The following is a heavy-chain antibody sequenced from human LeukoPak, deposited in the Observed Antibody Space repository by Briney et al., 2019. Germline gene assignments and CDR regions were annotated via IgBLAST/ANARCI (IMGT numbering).Heavy chain of an antibody. CDR3: ARDSLHRWDNWFDP. V-gene: IGHV4-39*07. J-gene: IGHJ5*02. CDR1: AGSISSSSYY. CDR2: IYYSGST. D-gene: IGHD3-10*01. Sequence: PSETLSLTCTVSAGSISSSSYYWGWIRQPPGKGLEWIGSIYYSGSTCYNPSLKSRVTISVDTSKNQFSLKLSSVTAADTAVYYCARDSLHRWDNWFDPWGQGTLVTVSS.